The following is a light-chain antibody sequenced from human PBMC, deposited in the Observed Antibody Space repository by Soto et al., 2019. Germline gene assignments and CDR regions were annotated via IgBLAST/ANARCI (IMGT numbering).Light chain of an antibody. CDR2: DAS. J-gene: IGKJ4*01. CDR3: QQRSNWPPLT. Sequence: EIVLTQSPATLSLSPGEGATLSCSASQSISTYLAWYQQKPGQAPRLLIYDASNRATGIPARFSGSGSGTDFTLTINSLDPEDFAVYYCQQRSNWPPLTFGGGTKVEIK. V-gene: IGKV3-11*01. CDR1: QSISTY.